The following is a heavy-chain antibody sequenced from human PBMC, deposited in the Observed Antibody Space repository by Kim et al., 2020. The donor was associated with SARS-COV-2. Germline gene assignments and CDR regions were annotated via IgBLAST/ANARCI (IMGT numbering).Heavy chain of an antibody. Sequence: SETVSLTCTASGGSISSGSYYWSWIRQPAGKGLEWIGRIYTSGRTNYNPSLKSRVTITVDTSKNQFSLKLSSVTAADTAVYYCARTRGYSYGYFDYWGQGTLVTVSS. J-gene: IGHJ4*02. CDR1: GGSISSGSYY. CDR2: IYTSGRT. D-gene: IGHD5-18*01. V-gene: IGHV4-61*02. CDR3: ARTRGYSYGYFDY.